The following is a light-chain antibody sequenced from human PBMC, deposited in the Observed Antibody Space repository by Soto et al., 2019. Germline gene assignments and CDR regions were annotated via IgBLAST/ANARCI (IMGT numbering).Light chain of an antibody. CDR1: QSVSSSY. V-gene: IGKV3-20*01. CDR2: GAS. CDR3: RQYGRSPST. J-gene: IGKJ4*01. Sequence: EIVLTQSPGTLSLSPGERATLSCRASQSVSSSYLAWYQQKPGQAPRLLIYGASSRATGIPDRFSGSGSGTDFTLTISRLEPEDFAVYYCRQYGRSPSTFGGGTKVDIK.